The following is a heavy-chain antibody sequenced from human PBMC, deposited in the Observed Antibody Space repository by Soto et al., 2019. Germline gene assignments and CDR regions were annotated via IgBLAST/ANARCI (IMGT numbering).Heavy chain of an antibody. CDR3: TRLEPYYYDSSGSLFDP. CDR2: IRSKANSYAT. J-gene: IGHJ5*02. V-gene: IGHV3-73*01. D-gene: IGHD3-22*01. CDR1: GFTFSGSA. Sequence: GGSLRLSCAASGFTFSGSAMHWVRQASGKGLEWVGRIRSKANSYATAYAASVKGRFTISRDDSKNTAYLQMNSLKTEDTAVYYCTRLEPYYYDSSGSLFDPWGQGTLVTAPQ.